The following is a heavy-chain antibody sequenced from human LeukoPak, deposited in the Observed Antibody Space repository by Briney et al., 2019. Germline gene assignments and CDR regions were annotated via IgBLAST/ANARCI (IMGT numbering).Heavy chain of an antibody. CDR3: ARDWGGDYYDSSGYPDY. CDR1: GYTFTGYY. CDR2: INPNSGGT. Sequence: ASVKVSCKASGYTFTGYYMYWVRQAPGQGLEWMGWINPNSGGTNYAQKFQGWVTMTRDTSISTAYMELSRLRSDDTAVYYCARDWGGDYYDSSGYPDYWGQGTLVTVSS. D-gene: IGHD3-22*01. V-gene: IGHV1-2*04. J-gene: IGHJ4*02.